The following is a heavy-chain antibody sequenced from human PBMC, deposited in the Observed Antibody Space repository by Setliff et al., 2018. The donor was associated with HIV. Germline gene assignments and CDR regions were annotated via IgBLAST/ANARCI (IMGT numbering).Heavy chain of an antibody. Sequence: PSQTLSLTCAVYGGSFSDYSWTSIRQPPGKGLEWIGYIYYSGSTNYNPPLKSRGTVSADTSKNQISLKLSSRTAADTAVYYCERDGDQVDSGYGVWGWFDPWGQGTQVTVSS. CDR3: ERDGDQVDSGYGVWGWFDP. V-gene: IGHV4-59*01. CDR2: IYYSGST. J-gene: IGHJ5*02. CDR1: GGSFSDYS. D-gene: IGHD5-12*01.